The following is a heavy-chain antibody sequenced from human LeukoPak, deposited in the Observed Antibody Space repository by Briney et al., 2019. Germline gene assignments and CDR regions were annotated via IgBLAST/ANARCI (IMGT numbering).Heavy chain of an antibody. CDR3: ARECYDYVWGSYRFVDP. Sequence: NPSETLSLTCTVSGGSISSSSYYWGWIRQPPGKGLEWIGSIYYSGSTYYNPSLKSRVTISVDTSKNQFSLKLSSVTAADTAVYYCARECYDYVWGSYRFVDPWGQGTLVTVSS. CDR1: GGSISSSSYY. V-gene: IGHV4-39*07. D-gene: IGHD3-16*02. J-gene: IGHJ5*02. CDR2: IYYSGST.